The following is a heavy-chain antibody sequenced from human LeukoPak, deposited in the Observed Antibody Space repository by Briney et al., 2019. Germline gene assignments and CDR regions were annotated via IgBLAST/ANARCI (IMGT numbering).Heavy chain of an antibody. CDR1: AFTFSSYA. J-gene: IGHJ4*02. CDR3: AKLAGTFSAIMSVAYFDY. D-gene: IGHD1-1*01. V-gene: IGHV3-30*02. Sequence: PGGSLRLSCAASAFTFSSYAMYWVRQAPGKGLEWVAFIRYDGSNKYYADSVKGRFTISRDNSKNTLYLQMNSLRAEDTAVYYCAKLAGTFSAIMSVAYFDYWGQGTLVTVSS. CDR2: IRYDGSNK.